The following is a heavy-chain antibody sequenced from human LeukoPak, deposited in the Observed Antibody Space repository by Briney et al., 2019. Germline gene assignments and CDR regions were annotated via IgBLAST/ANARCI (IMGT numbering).Heavy chain of an antibody. Sequence: GGSLRLSCAASGFTFSSYSMNWVRQAPGKGLEWVSSISSSSSYIYYADSVKGRFTISRDNAKNTVYLQMNSLRVEDTAVYYCVRGTMSTPGLDYWGQGILVTVSS. J-gene: IGHJ4*02. CDR1: GFTFSSYS. V-gene: IGHV3-21*01. D-gene: IGHD3-10*02. CDR3: VRGTMSTPGLDY. CDR2: ISSSSSYI.